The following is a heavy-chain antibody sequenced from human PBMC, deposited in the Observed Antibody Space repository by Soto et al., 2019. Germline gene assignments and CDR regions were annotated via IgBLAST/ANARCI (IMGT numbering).Heavy chain of an antibody. V-gene: IGHV1-3*05. CDR2: INAGNGNT. J-gene: IGHJ6*02. D-gene: IGHD6-6*01. Sequence: QVQLVQSGAEEKKPGASVKVSCKASGYTFTSYAMHWVRQAPGQRLEWMGWINAGNGNTKYSQKFQGRVTITRDTSASTAYMELSSLRSEDTAVYYCARDLRRQLANGADYYYYYGMDVWGQGTTVTVSS. CDR3: ARDLRRQLANGADYYYYYGMDV. CDR1: GYTFTSYA.